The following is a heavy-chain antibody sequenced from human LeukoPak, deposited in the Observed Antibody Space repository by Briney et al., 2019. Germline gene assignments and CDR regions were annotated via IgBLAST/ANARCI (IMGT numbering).Heavy chain of an antibody. CDR3: AKDLPAASY. D-gene: IGHD6-13*01. Sequence: GGSLRLSCAASGFTFSSYGMHWVRQAPGKGLEWVAVISHDGSNKYYADSVKGRFTISRDNSKNTLYLQMNSLRAEDTAVYYCAKDLPAASYWGQGTLVTVSS. J-gene: IGHJ4*02. CDR2: ISHDGSNK. CDR1: GFTFSSYG. V-gene: IGHV3-30*18.